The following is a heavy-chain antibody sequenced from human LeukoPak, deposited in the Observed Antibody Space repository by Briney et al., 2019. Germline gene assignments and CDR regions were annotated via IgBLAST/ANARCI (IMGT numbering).Heavy chain of an antibody. Sequence: SQTLSLTCAISGESVSSNSAAWNWIRQSPSRGLEWLGRTYYKSRLFSDYAVSVKSRLTINADTSKNQFSLQLNSVTPEDTAVYYCASDSSGLFDNWGQGNLVTVSS. J-gene: IGHJ4*02. CDR3: ASDSSGLFDN. CDR2: TYYKSRLFS. D-gene: IGHD3-22*01. CDR1: GESVSSNSAA. V-gene: IGHV6-1*01.